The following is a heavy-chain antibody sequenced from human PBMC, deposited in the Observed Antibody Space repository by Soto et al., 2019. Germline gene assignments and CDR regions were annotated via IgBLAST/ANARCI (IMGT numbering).Heavy chain of an antibody. V-gene: IGHV4-39*01. Sequence: SETLSLTCTVSGGSISSSSYYWGWIRQPPGKGLEWIGSIYYSGSTYYNPSLKSRVTISVDTSKNQFSLKLSSVTAADTAVYYCASDPDVDIVATIQYWGQGTRVTVSS. CDR1: GGSISSSSYY. J-gene: IGHJ4*02. D-gene: IGHD5-12*01. CDR3: ASDPDVDIVATIQY. CDR2: IYYSGST.